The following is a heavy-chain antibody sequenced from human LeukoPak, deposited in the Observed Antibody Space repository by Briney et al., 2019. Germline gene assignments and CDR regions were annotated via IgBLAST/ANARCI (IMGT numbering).Heavy chain of an antibody. CDR1: GGSISSYY. CDR2: IYYSGST. V-gene: IGHV4-59*08. J-gene: IGHJ6*03. Sequence: SETLSLTCSVSGGSISSYYWSWIRQPPGKGLEWIGYIYYSGSTNYNPPLKSRVTISVDTSKNQFSLKLSSVTAADTAVYYCALGGYYMDVWGKGTTVTVSS. CDR3: ALGGYYMDV.